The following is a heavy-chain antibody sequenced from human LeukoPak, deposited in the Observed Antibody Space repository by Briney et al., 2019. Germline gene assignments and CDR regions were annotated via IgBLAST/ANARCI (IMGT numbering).Heavy chain of an antibody. V-gene: IGHV3-23*01. CDR3: ARDMQLST. CDR1: GFTFSGSA. D-gene: IGHD3-16*02. CDR2: ISYSGANS. Sequence: GESLKLSCAVSGFTFSGSAMSWVRQAPGEGLEWVSLISYSGANSYYTDSVRGRFTISRDNSKDTLFLQMNSLRAEDTAIYYCARDMQLSTWGLGTMVTVSS. J-gene: IGHJ3*01.